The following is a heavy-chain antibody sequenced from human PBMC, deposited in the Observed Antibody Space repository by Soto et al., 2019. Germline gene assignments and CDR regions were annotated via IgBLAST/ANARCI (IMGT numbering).Heavy chain of an antibody. D-gene: IGHD2-2*01. J-gene: IGHJ4*02. CDR3: TRTYCTRTTCDAGDFES. Sequence: SVKVSCKASGYSFSFYGINWVRQAPGQGLEWMGWINPSDGNRSFAQKFEDRVTMTTATSTNTVFLELRSLKSDDTALYYCTRTYCTRTTCDAGDFESWGQGTLVTVSS. V-gene: IGHV1-18*01. CDR1: GYSFSFYG. CDR2: INPSDGNR.